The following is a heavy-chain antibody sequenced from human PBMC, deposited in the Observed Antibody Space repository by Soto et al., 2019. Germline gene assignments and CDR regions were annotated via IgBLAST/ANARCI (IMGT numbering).Heavy chain of an antibody. CDR2: ISYDGSNK. V-gene: IGHV3-30*18. CDR3: AKVRRSGWYVDLDY. J-gene: IGHJ4*02. CDR1: GFTFSSYG. Sequence: QVQLVESGGGVVPPGRYLRLSCAASGFTFSSYGMHWVRQAPGKGLEWVAVISYDGSNKYYADSVKGRFTISRDNSKNTLYLQMNSLRAEDTAVYYCAKVRRSGWYVDLDYWGQGTLVTVSS. D-gene: IGHD6-19*01.